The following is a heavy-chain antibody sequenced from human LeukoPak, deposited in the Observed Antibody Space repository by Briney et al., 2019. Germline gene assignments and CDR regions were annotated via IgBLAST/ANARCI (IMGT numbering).Heavy chain of an antibody. CDR1: GLTVSRNY. J-gene: IGHJ6*02. V-gene: IGHV3-53*01. Sequence: SGGSRRLSCAASGLTVSRNYMGWVRHAPGKGLEWVSVFYSDGSIYVADSVKGRFTISKDPPKNTVYLQMNRLRAEDTAVYYCAREALTNSRLPYGMDVWGQGTTVTVSS. CDR3: AREALTNSRLPYGMDV. CDR2: FYSDGSI. D-gene: IGHD1-14*01.